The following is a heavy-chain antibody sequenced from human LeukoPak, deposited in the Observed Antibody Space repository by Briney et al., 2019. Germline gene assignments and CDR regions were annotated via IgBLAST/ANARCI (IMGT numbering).Heavy chain of an antibody. V-gene: IGHV3-48*04. Sequence: GSLRLSCAASGFTFSSYWMNWVRQAPGKGLEWIAYIGSSGINIYYGEYVKGRFTISRDNAKNSLYLQMNSLRAEDTAVYYCARGALGYCNSINCPQLDYWGQGTLVTVSS. J-gene: IGHJ4*02. CDR3: ARGALGYCNSINCPQLDY. D-gene: IGHD2-2*01. CDR1: GFTFSSYW. CDR2: IGSSGINI.